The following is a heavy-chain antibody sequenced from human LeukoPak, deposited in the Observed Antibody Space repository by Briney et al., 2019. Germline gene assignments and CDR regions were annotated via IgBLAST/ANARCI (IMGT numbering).Heavy chain of an antibody. J-gene: IGHJ3*02. V-gene: IGHV1-2*02. Sequence: ASVKVSCKASGYTFTDYYMHWVRQAPGQGLEWMGWINPNSGGTNYAQKFQGRVTMTRDTSISTAYMELSRLRSDDTAVYYCASLDCRGGSCYSAAFDIWGQGTMVTVSS. D-gene: IGHD2-15*01. CDR1: GYTFTDYY. CDR2: INPNSGGT. CDR3: ASLDCRGGSCYSAAFDI.